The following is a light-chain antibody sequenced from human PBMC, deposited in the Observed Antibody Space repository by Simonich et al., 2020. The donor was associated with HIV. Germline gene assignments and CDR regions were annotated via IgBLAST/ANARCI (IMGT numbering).Light chain of an antibody. J-gene: IGKJ2*01. CDR2: GAS. Sequence: EIVMTQSPATLSVSPGKRVTLSCRASKSVSSNLAWYQQKPGQAPRLLIYGASTRATGIPARFSGSGSGTEFTLTINSMQSEDFAVYYCQQYNNWPLFFGQGTKLEIK. V-gene: IGKV3-15*01. CDR3: QQYNNWPLF. CDR1: KSVSSN.